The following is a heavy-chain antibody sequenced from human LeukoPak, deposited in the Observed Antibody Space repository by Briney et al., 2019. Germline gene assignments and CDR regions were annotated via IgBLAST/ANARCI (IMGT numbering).Heavy chain of an antibody. CDR3: AGLTNYQRTDFDY. Sequence: ASVKVSCTASGYTFTGYYIHWVRQAPGQGLECMGWINPNSGVTNYAQKFQGRVSMTRDTSITTAYMELSRLTSDDTAVYYCAGLTNYQRTDFDYWGQGTLVTVSS. V-gene: IGHV1-2*02. J-gene: IGHJ4*02. D-gene: IGHD4/OR15-4a*01. CDR2: INPNSGVT. CDR1: GYTFTGYY.